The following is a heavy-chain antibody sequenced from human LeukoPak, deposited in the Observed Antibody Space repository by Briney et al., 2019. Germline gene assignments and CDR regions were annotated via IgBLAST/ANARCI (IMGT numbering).Heavy chain of an antibody. CDR1: GFTFSSYA. CDR2: ISGSSGST. V-gene: IGHV3-23*01. D-gene: IGHD2-21*02. CDR3: ARWTTCGGDCHILDY. J-gene: IGHJ4*02. Sequence: PGGSLRLSCAASGFTFSSYAMSWVRQAPGKGLEWVSTISGSSGSTYYADSVKGRFTISRDNSKNTLYLQMFSLRAEDTAVYYCARWTTCGGDCHILDYWGQGILVTVSS.